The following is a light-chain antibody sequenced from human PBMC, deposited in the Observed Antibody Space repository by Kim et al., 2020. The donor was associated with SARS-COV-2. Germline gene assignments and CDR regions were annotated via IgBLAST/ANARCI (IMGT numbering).Light chain of an antibody. CDR2: EVS. Sequence: GQSVTISCTGTSSDVGGYNYVSWYQQHPGKAPKLMIYEVSKRPSGVPDRFSGSKSGNTASLTVSGLQAEDEADYYCSSYAGSNNWVFGGGTKLTVL. CDR3: SSYAGSNNWV. V-gene: IGLV2-8*01. CDR1: SSDVGGYNY. J-gene: IGLJ3*02.